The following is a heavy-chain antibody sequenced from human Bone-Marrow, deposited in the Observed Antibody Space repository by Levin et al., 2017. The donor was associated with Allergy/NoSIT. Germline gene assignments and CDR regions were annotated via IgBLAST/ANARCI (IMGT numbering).Heavy chain of an antibody. J-gene: IGHJ4*02. Sequence: ASVKVSCRASGYTFSHYALNWVRQAPGQRLEWMGWIDTNTGNPTYAQGFTGRFVLSWDASVSTSYLQISSLKADDTAIYYCARDSRLVLRFYEWTITPYYFDYWGQGSLVSVSS. CDR1: GYTFSHYA. V-gene: IGHV7-4-1*02. D-gene: IGHD3-3*01. CDR3: ARDSRLVLRFYEWTITPYYFDY. CDR2: IDTNTGNP.